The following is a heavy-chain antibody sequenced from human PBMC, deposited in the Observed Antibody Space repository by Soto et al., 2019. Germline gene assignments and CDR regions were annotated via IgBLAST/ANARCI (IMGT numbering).Heavy chain of an antibody. D-gene: IGHD6-13*01. CDR1: GGSFSGYY. CDR2: INHRGST. J-gene: IGHJ5*02. CDR3: ARHPGAAAGTVWFDP. V-gene: IGHV4-34*01. Sequence: QVQLQQWGAGLLKPSETLSLTCAVYGGSFSGYYWSWIRQPPGKGLEWIGEINHRGSTNYNPSLKSRVTISVDTSKTQCSLKLSSVTAADTAVYYCARHPGAAAGTVWFDPWGQGTLVTVSS.